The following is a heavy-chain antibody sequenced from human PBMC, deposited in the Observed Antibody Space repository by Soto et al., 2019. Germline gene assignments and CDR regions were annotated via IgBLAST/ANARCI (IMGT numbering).Heavy chain of an antibody. CDR2: INPKSGGT. Sequence: ASVKVSCKASGYTFTGHYIHWVRQAPGQGLEWMGWINPKSGGTNFALKFQGWVTMTRDTSIGTVYMELSRLRSDDTAVYYCARVSYYYDSGGQGTFDYWGQGTLVTVSS. D-gene: IGHD3-22*01. CDR3: ARVSYYYDSGGQGTFDY. V-gene: IGHV1-2*04. J-gene: IGHJ4*02. CDR1: GYTFTGHY.